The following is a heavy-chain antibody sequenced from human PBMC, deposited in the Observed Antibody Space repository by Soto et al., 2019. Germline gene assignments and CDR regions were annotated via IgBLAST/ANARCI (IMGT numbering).Heavy chain of an antibody. D-gene: IGHD6-19*01. CDR2: IWYDGSNK. Sequence: QVQLVESGGGVVQPGRSLRLSCAASGFTFSSYGMHWVRQAPGKGLEWVAVIWYDGSNKYYADSVKGRFTISRDNSKKTLYLQMNSLRAEDTAVYYCARDTAVAGGKMGFDYWGQGTLVTVSS. CDR3: ARDTAVAGGKMGFDY. CDR1: GFTFSSYG. V-gene: IGHV3-33*01. J-gene: IGHJ4*02.